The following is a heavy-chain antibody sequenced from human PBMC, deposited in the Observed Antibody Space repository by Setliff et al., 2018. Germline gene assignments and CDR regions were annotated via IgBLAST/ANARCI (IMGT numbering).Heavy chain of an antibody. J-gene: IGHJ4*02. CDR3: ARELGLRAPFDF. D-gene: IGHD4-17*01. V-gene: IGHV4-59*01. Sequence: SETLSLTCTVSGGSIRDYYWNWIRQSPGKGLEWIGYIYYRGSTNYNPSLKSRVSLSLDTSKNQFSLDLSSVTPADTAVYYCARELGLRAPFDFWGQGILVTVSS. CDR1: GGSIRDYY. CDR2: IYYRGST.